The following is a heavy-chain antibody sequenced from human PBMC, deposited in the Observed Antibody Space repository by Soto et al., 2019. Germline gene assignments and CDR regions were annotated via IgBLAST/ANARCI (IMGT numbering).Heavy chain of an antibody. CDR1: GFTCSSYA. CDR3: AKPRLLCGGDCHTPLDY. J-gene: IGHJ4*02. D-gene: IGHD2-21*02. CDR2: ISGSGGST. V-gene: IGHV3-23*01. Sequence: GGYLGLCCAASGFTCSSYAMRWVRQAPGKGLEWVSAISGSGGSTYYADSVKGRFTTSRDNSKNTLYLQMNSLRAGDTAVYYCAKPRLLCGGDCHTPLDYWLQGT.